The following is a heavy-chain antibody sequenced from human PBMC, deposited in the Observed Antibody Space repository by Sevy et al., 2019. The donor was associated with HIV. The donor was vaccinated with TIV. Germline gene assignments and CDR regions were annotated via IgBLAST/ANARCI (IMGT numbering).Heavy chain of an antibody. CDR3: ARGDYYVTSGYTYYFDY. CDR1: GYSSSSGYY. D-gene: IGHD3-22*01. Sequence: SETLSRTCAVSGYSSSSGYYWGWIRQPPGKGLEWIGNIYHSGRTYNNPSLKSRVTMSVDTSKNQFSLKVSSVTAADTAVYYCARGDYYVTSGYTYYFDYWGQGTLVTVSS. V-gene: IGHV4-38-2*01. J-gene: IGHJ4*02. CDR2: IYHSGRT.